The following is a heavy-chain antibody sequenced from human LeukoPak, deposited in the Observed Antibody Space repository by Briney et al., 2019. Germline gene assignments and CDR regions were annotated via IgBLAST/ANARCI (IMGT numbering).Heavy chain of an antibody. J-gene: IGHJ4*02. CDR3: AKDDVYYGSGSWAQLLDY. V-gene: IGHV3-30*18. CDR2: ISYDGSNK. Sequence: PGGSLRLSCAASGFTFSSYGMHWVRQAPGKGLEWVAVISYDGSNKYYADSVKGRFTISRDNSKNTLYLQMNSLGAEDTAVYYCAKDDVYYGSGSWAQLLDYWGQGTLVTVSS. D-gene: IGHD3-10*01. CDR1: GFTFSSYG.